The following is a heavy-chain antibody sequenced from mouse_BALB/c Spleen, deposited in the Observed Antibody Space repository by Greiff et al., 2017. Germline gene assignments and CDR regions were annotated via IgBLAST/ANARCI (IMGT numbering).Heavy chain of an antibody. Sequence: EVNLVESGPGLVKPSQTVSLTCTVTGISITTGNYRWSWIRQFPGNKLEWIGYIYYSGTITYNPSLTSRTTITRDTSKNQFFLEMNSLTAEDTATYYCARDPHYYGSSWFAYWGQGTLVTVSA. D-gene: IGHD1-1*01. J-gene: IGHJ3*01. CDR2: IYYSGTI. CDR1: GISITTGNYR. CDR3: ARDPHYYGSSWFAY. V-gene: IGHV3-5*02.